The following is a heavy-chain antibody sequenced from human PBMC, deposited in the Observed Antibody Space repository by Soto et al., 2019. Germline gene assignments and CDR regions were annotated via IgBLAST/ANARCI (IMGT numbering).Heavy chain of an antibody. J-gene: IGHJ5*02. D-gene: IGHD3-10*01. CDR1: GFTVSSNY. CDR3: AREQYYGSGSYYNVGRNWFDP. V-gene: IGHV3-53*01. CDR2: IYSGGST. Sequence: PGGSLRLSCAASGFTVSSNYMSWVRQAPGKGLEWVSVIYSGGSTYYADSVKGRFTISRDNSKNTLYLQMNSLRAEDTAVYYCAREQYYGSGSYYNVGRNWFDPWGQGTLVTVSS.